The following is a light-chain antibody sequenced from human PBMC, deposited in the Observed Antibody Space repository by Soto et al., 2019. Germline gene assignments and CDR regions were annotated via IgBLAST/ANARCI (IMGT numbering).Light chain of an antibody. J-gene: IGKJ4*01. CDR2: HAS. CDR3: QQYSSWLRP. CDR1: QTVTN. Sequence: EVVLTQSPATLSLSPGEGASLSCRASQTVTNLAWYQHKPGQAPRLLIYHASTRATGIPARFSGSGSGTDFTLSISSLEPEDFAVYYCQQYSSWLRPFGGGTKVEIK. V-gene: IGKV3-11*01.